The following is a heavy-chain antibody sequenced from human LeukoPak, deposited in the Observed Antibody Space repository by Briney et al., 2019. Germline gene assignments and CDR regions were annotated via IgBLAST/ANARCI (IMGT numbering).Heavy chain of an antibody. D-gene: IGHD4-11*01. Sequence: ASVKVSCTASGYTFTSYYMHWVRQAPGQGLEWMGWINPNSGGTNYAQKFQGRVTMTRDTSISTAYMELSRLRSDDTAVYYCARSVTTYWYFDLWGRGTLVTVSS. V-gene: IGHV1-2*02. CDR1: GYTFTSYY. J-gene: IGHJ2*01. CDR3: ARSVTTYWYFDL. CDR2: INPNSGGT.